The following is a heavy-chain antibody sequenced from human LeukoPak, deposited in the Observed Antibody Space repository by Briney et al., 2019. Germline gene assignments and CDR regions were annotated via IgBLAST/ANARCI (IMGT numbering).Heavy chain of an antibody. V-gene: IGHV3-30*02. D-gene: IGHD3-3*01. Sequence: PGGSLRLSCAASGFTFSSYGMHWVRQAPGKGLEWVAFMRYDGSNKYYADFVKGRFTISRDNSKNTLYLQMNSLRAEDTAVYYSAKIRGDFWSGSNWFDPWGQGTLVTVSS. J-gene: IGHJ5*02. CDR1: GFTFSSYG. CDR2: MRYDGSNK. CDR3: AKIRGDFWSGSNWFDP.